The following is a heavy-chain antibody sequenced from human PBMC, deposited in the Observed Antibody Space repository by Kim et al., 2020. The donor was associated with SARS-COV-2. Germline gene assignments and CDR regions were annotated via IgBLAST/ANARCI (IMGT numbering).Heavy chain of an antibody. CDR3: ARGTGVGLRRWLDY. V-gene: IGHV4-34*01. CDR2: INHSGST. CDR1: GGSFSGYY. J-gene: IGHJ4*02. Sequence: SETLSLTCAVYGGSFSGYYWSWIRQPPGKGLEWIGEINHSGSTNYNPSLKSRVTISVDTSKNQFSLKLSSVTAADTAVYYCARGTGVGLRRWLDYWGQGTLVTVSS. D-gene: IGHD4-17*01.